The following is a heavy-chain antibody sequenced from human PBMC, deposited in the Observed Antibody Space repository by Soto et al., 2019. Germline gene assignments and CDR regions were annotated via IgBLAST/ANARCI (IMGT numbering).Heavy chain of an antibody. D-gene: IGHD6-19*01. J-gene: IGHJ6*02. Sequence: GGSLRLSCAASGFTFSSYSMNWVRQAPGKGLEWVAVISYDGSNKYYADSVKGRFTISRDNSKNTLYLQMNSLRAEDTAVYYCARERGSGWYGVDYYYYYGMDVWGQGTTVTVSS. CDR2: ISYDGSNK. CDR1: GFTFSSYS. CDR3: ARERGSGWYGVDYYYYYGMDV. V-gene: IGHV3-30*03.